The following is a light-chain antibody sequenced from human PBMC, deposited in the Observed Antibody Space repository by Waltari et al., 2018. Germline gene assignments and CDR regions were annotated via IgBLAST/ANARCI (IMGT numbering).Light chain of an antibody. J-gene: IGLJ1*01. CDR3: SSFAGNNNPYV. CDR2: KVT. CDR1: SGDIGGYNF. V-gene: IGLV2-8*01. Sequence: QSALTQPPSASGSPGQSVTISCTGTSGDIGGYNFVSWYQQHPGKAPKLMIYKVTKRPSGVPDRFSGSKSGNTASLTVSGLQAEDEADYYCSSFAGNNNPYVFGTGTKVSVL.